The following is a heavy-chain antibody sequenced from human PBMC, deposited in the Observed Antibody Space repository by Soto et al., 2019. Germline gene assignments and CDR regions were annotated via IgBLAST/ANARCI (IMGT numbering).Heavy chain of an antibody. CDR3: ARGRTVRDHDDFDL. D-gene: IGHD2-21*01. V-gene: IGHV3-30-3*01. J-gene: IGHJ4*02. CDR1: GFTFSSYS. CDR2: MSYDGNSK. Sequence: QVQLVESGGGVVQPGRSLRLSCAASGFTFSSYSMHWVRQAPGKGLEWVAAMSYDGNSKYFADSVKGRFTISRDNSKNTLSLQMNSLGADDSAVYYCARGRTVRDHDDFDLWCQGTLVTVSS.